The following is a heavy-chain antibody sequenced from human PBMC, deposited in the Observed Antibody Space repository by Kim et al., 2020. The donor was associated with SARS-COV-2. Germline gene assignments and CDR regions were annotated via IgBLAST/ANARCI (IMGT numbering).Heavy chain of an antibody. CDR3: AKVGGYTYGHDAFDI. Sequence: GGSLRLSCAASGFSLSVHYMDWVRQTPGKGLEWLGRIRAKINSYTTEYAMSVKGRFTISRDDSKNSMFLQMGSLKTEDTAVYYCAKVGGYTYGHDAFDIWGQGTMVTVSS. CDR1: GFSLSVHY. D-gene: IGHD6-25*01. CDR2: IRAKINSYTT. J-gene: IGHJ3*02. V-gene: IGHV3-72*01.